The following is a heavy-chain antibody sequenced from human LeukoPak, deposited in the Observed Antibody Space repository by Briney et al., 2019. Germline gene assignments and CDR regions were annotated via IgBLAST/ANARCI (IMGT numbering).Heavy chain of an antibody. J-gene: IGHJ4*02. Sequence: GGSLRLSCSASGFTFSSYGMHWVRQAPGKGLEWVAVISYDGSNKYYADSVKGRFTISRDNSKNTLYLQMNSLRAEDTAVYYCAIEGWFGELFRYPGYWGQGTLVTVSS. V-gene: IGHV3-30*03. CDR1: GFTFSSYG. CDR3: AIEGWFGELFRYPGY. CDR2: ISYDGSNK. D-gene: IGHD3-10*01.